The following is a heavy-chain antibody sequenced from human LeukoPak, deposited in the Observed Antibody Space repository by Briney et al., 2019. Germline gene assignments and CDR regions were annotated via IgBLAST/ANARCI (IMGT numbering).Heavy chain of an antibody. CDR1: GFSFSDYW. Sequence: GGSLRLSCVASGFSFSDYWMSWVRQAPGKGLEWVSLISWDGGSTHYADSVKGRFTISRDNAKNSLYLQMNSLRAEDTAVYYCARDPRWLDYWGQGTLVTVSS. D-gene: IGHD4-23*01. CDR2: ISWDGGST. V-gene: IGHV3-20*04. CDR3: ARDPRWLDY. J-gene: IGHJ4*02.